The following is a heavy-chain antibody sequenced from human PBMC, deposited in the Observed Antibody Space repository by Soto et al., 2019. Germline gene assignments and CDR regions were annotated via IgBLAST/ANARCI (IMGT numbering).Heavy chain of an antibody. V-gene: IGHV3-74*01. D-gene: IGHD6-13*01. CDR1: GFTLNNYW. Sequence: QLVESGGGLVQPGGSLRLSCAASGFTLNNYWMHWVRQAPGMGLVWVSRINGDATSTSYADSVKGRFTISRDNARNTLYLQMNSLRAEDTARYYCARGDIAAETFFYYYGMDLWGQRTTVTVS. J-gene: IGHJ6*02. CDR2: INGDATST. CDR3: ARGDIAAETFFYYYGMDL.